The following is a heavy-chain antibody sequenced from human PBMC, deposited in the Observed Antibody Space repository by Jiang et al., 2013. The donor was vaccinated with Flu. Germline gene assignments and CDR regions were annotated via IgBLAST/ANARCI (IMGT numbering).Heavy chain of an antibody. J-gene: IGHJ4*02. CDR2: IYPDDSDT. CDR1: GYSFTNYW. V-gene: IGHV5-51*01. D-gene: IGHD1-26*01. Sequence: SLRISCRASGYSFTNYWIAWVRQMPGKGLEWMGNIYPDDSDTVYSPSFQGQVTISVDKSISTVYLQWNRLKASDTAMYYCARQLGAIPSPTDHWGQGTPVTVSS. CDR3: ARQLGAIPSPTDH.